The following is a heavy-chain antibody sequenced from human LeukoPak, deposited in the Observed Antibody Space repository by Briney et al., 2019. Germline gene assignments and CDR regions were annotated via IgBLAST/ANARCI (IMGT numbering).Heavy chain of an antibody. J-gene: IGHJ1*01. CDR3: ARNASSGFFND. V-gene: IGHV4-59*08. Sequence: SETLSLTCTVSGHSIANTYYWGWIRQSPGKGLEWIGSIHHSGNIFESGSTHYSPSLRSRVTVSADPDKNQISLTLRSVTAADTAVYLCARNASSGFFNDWGQGTLVTVSS. CDR1: GHSIANTYY. D-gene: IGHD3-22*01. CDR2: IHHSGNIFESGST.